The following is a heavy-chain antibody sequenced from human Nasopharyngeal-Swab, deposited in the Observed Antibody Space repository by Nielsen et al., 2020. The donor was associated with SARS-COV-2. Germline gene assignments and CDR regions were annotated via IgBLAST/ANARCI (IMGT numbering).Heavy chain of an antibody. CDR1: GFTFDDYA. V-gene: IGHV3-9*01. Sequence: GGSLRLSCAASGFTFDDYAMHWVRQAPGKGLEWVSGISWNSGRIGYADSVKGRFTISRDNAKNYLYLQMNSLRAEDTALYYCAKDLEEYYGSGSYYTWGKGTTVTVSS. CDR2: ISWNSGRI. CDR3: AKDLEEYYGSGSYYT. J-gene: IGHJ6*04. D-gene: IGHD3-10*01.